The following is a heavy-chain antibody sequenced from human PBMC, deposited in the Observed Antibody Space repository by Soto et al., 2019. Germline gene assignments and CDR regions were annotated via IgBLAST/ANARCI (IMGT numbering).Heavy chain of an antibody. CDR3: ASRYYYDSSGYSNYYYYGMDV. D-gene: IGHD3-22*01. CDR2: IIPIFGTA. Sequence: SVKVSCKASGGTFSSYAISWVRQAPGQGLEWMGGIIPIFGTANYAQKFQGRVTITADESTSTAYMELSSLRSEDTAVYYCASRYYYDSSGYSNYYYYGMDVWGQGTTVTSP. CDR1: GGTFSSYA. J-gene: IGHJ6*02. V-gene: IGHV1-69*13.